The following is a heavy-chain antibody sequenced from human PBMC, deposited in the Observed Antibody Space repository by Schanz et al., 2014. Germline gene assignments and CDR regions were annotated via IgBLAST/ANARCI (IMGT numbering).Heavy chain of an antibody. V-gene: IGHV3-48*01. D-gene: IGHD3-3*01. CDR2: VSRSTPDI. Sequence: VQLVESGGGVVQPGRSLRLSCAASGITFSSHSFNWVRQAPGKGLEWVSYVSRSTPDIYYADSVKGRFTMSRDNAKNSVFLQMNSLRAEDTAVYYCVRDSFFAFDYWGQGTLVTVSS. CDR3: VRDSFFAFDY. J-gene: IGHJ4*02. CDR1: GITFSSHS.